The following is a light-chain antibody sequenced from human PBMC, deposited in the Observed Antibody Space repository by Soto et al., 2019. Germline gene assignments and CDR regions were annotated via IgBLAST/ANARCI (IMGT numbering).Light chain of an antibody. CDR2: CAS. J-gene: IGKJ4*01. V-gene: IGKV4-1*01. CDR1: QSVLYSSNNKSY. Sequence: DFVMTQSPDSLAVSLGERATINCRSSQSVLYSSNNKSYLAWYQQKPGQPPKLLIYCASTRESGVPDRFSGSGSGTDFTLTISSLQAEDVAVYYCQQYYSAPFTFGGGTRVEIK. CDR3: QQYYSAPFT.